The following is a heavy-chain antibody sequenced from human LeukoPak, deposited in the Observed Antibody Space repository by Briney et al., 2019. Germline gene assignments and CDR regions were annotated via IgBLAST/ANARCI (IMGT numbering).Heavy chain of an antibody. V-gene: IGHV1-18*01. J-gene: IGHJ4*02. CDR1: GYTFTSYG. CDR2: ISAYNGNT. D-gene: IGHD4-11*01. CDR3: ARDRTTVTAYDY. Sequence: ASVKVSCKASGYTFTSYGISWVRLAPGQGLEWMGWISAYNGNTNYAQKLQGRVTMTTDTSTSTAYMELRSLRSDDTAVYYCARDRTTVTAYDYWGQGTLVTVSS.